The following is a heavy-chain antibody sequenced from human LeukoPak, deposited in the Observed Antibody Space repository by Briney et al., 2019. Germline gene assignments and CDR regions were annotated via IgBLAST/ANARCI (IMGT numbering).Heavy chain of an antibody. CDR1: GVSTISYY. Sequence: SETLSLTCTVSGVSTISYYWSWIRQPPGKGLEWIGYVYYSGSTKYNPSLKSRVTMSVGTSRNQFSLKLNSVTAADTAVYYCARGGNSGSSAVRWDDSFDIWGQGTMVTVSS. D-gene: IGHD6-19*01. V-gene: IGHV4-59*01. J-gene: IGHJ3*02. CDR3: ARGGNSGSSAVRWDDSFDI. CDR2: VYYSGST.